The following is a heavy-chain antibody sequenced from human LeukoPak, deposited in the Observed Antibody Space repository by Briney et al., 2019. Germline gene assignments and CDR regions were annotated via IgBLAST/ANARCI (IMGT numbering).Heavy chain of an antibody. CDR2: INENGDIA. Sequence: PGGSLRLSCAASGFTFDDYAMHWVHQGPGKSLEWVSLINENGDIAYYGDSVRGRFTVSRDNAKNSLYLQMNSLTTEDTALYYCAKARWEPNFDYWGQGTLVTVPS. J-gene: IGHJ4*02. V-gene: IGHV3-43*02. D-gene: IGHD1-26*01. CDR1: GFTFDDYA. CDR3: AKARWEPNFDY.